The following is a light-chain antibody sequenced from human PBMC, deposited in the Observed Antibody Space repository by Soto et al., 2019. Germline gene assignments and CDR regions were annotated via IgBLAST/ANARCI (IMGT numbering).Light chain of an antibody. J-gene: IGKJ1*01. CDR2: GAS. CDR3: QQFDSSVT. V-gene: IGKV3-20*01. CDR1: QSVSSTF. Sequence: EIVLTQSPGSLSLSPGERATLSCRASQSVSSTFFAWYQQRPGQAPRLLMYGASSRATGIPERFSGSGSGTDFTFTISRLEPEDLAVYYCQQFDSSVTFGQGTKVEIK.